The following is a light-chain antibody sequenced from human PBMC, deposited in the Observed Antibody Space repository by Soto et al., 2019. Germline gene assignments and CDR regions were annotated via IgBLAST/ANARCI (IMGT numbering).Light chain of an antibody. Sequence: QSVLTQPPSVSGAPGQRVTISCTGSSSNIGAGYDVHWYQQLPGTAPKLLIYGNSNRPSGVPDRFSGSKSGTSASLAITGLQVEDEDDYYCQSYDSSLSEDVVFGGGTKLTVL. J-gene: IGLJ2*01. CDR3: QSYDSSLSEDVV. CDR1: SSNIGAGYD. V-gene: IGLV1-40*01. CDR2: GNS.